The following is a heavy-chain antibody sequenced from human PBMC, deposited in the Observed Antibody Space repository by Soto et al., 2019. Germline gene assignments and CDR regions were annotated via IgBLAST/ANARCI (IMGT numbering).Heavy chain of an antibody. D-gene: IGHD5-18*01. Sequence: LSLTCTVSGGSISSSSYYWGWIRQPPGKGLEWIGSIYYSGSTYYNPSLKSRVTISVDTSKNQFSLKLSSVTAADTAVYYCASSKKTWIQLWSTGAFDIWGQGTMVTVSS. CDR2: IYYSGST. CDR1: GGSISSSSYY. J-gene: IGHJ3*02. CDR3: ASSKKTWIQLWSTGAFDI. V-gene: IGHV4-39*01.